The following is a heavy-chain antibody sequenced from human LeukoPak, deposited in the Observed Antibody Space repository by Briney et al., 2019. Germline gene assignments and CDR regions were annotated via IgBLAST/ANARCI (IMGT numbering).Heavy chain of an antibody. J-gene: IGHJ6*02. Sequence: PGGSLRLSCAASGFTFSTYWMSWVRQAPGKGLKWVANIKQDGSEKYYVDSVKGRFTISRDNSKNTLYLQMNSLRAEDTAVYYCARENAAFYYYGMDVWGQGTTVTVSS. CDR2: IKQDGSEK. V-gene: IGHV3-7*01. CDR1: GFTFSTYW. CDR3: ARENAAFYYYGMDV. D-gene: IGHD6-25*01.